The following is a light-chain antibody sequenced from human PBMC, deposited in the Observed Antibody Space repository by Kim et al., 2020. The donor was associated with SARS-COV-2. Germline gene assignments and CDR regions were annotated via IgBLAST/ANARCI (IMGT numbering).Light chain of an antibody. Sequence: SYELTQPPSVSVAPGKTARITCGGNNIGSKSVHWYQQKPGQAPVLVIYYDSDRPSGIPERFSGSNSGNTATLTISRVEAGDEADYYCQVWDSSSGLFVFGAGTQVTVL. CDR3: QVWDSSSGLFV. J-gene: IGLJ1*01. V-gene: IGLV3-21*04. CDR1: NIGSKS. CDR2: YDS.